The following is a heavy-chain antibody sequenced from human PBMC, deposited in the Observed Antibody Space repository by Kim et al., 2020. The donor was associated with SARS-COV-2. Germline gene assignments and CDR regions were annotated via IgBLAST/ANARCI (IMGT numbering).Heavy chain of an antibody. V-gene: IGHV1-24*01. D-gene: IGHD3-10*01. Sequence: ASVKVSCKVSGYTLTELSMHWVRQAPGKGLEWMGGFDPEDGETIYAQKFQGRVTMTEDTSTDTAYMELSSLRSEDTAVYYCATLYLSPMVRGVIIDAFDIWGQGTMVTVSS. CDR2: FDPEDGET. CDR3: ATLYLSPMVRGVIIDAFDI. CDR1: GYTLTELS. J-gene: IGHJ3*02.